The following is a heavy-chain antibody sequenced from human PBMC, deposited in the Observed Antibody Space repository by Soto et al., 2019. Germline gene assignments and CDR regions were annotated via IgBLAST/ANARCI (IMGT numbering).Heavy chain of an antibody. J-gene: IGHJ6*02. CDR1: GYSFTQYA. D-gene: IGHD1-20*01. Sequence: ASVKVSCNASGYSFTQYAIHWVRPAPGRSLEWLGWLHPANGNTKYSQKFQGRVTFTRDTSSTTAYMELSSLRSEDAGLYYCARDKITPGGHFFQFRMDVGSQGTTVTVSS. CDR3: ARDKITPGGHFFQFRMDV. CDR2: LHPANGNT. V-gene: IGHV1-3*01.